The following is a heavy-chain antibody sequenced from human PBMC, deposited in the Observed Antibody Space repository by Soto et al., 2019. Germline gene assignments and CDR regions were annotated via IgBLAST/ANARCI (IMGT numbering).Heavy chain of an antibody. CDR2: IYSSGNT. V-gene: IGHV4-4*07. D-gene: IGHD3-3*01. CDR1: VGTISCYY. J-gene: IGHJ5*02. CDR3: ARGQRFSDWFDP. Sequence: SETLSLTCIVSVGTISCYYWTWIRQPAGKGLEWIGRIYSSGNTKYNPSLQSRVTMSLDTSNNQFSLRLTSVTAADTAVYYCARGQRFSDWFDPWGQGTLVTVSS.